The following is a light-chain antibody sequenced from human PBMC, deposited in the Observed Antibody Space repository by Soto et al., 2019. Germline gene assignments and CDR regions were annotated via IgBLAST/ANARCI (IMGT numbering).Light chain of an antibody. Sequence: QSVLIQPPSVSGSPGQSVTISCTGTSSDVGSYDYVSWYQQHPGTVPKPMIYNVNTQPSGVPDRFSGSKSGNTASMTISGLQAEDEADYYCQVWNSSSDHYVFGTGTKVTVL. J-gene: IGLJ1*01. CDR3: QVWNSSSDHYV. V-gene: IGLV2-11*01. CDR2: NVN. CDR1: SSDVGSYDY.